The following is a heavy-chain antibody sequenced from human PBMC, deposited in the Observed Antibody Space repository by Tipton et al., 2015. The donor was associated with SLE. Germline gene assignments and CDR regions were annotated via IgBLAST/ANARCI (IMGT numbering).Heavy chain of an antibody. J-gene: IGHJ4*02. D-gene: IGHD2-15*01. CDR3: ARVPVARHYFDC. Sequence: PGLVKPSETPSLTCSVLGFSISSSYYWSWIRQPPGKGLEWIGFIYYSGSTNYNPSLKSRVTISVDTAKNQFSLKLSSVTAADTAVYCCARVPVARHYFDCWGQATLLTVSS. CDR2: IYYSGST. CDR1: GFSISSSYY. V-gene: IGHV4-61*01.